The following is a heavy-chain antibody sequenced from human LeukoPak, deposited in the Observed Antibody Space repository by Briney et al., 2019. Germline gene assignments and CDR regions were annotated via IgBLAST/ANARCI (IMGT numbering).Heavy chain of an antibody. CDR1: GFTFSRNW. V-gene: IGHV3-74*01. CDR3: GSLSSSTDD. J-gene: IGHJ4*02. Sequence: GGSLRLSCSTSGFTFSRNWMHWVRQAPGKGLVWVSRISSDGSTTGYADSVKGRFTISRDNAKNTLYLQMNSLRAEDSAVYFCGSLSSSTDDWGRGALVTVSS. D-gene: IGHD6-6*01. CDR2: ISSDGSTT.